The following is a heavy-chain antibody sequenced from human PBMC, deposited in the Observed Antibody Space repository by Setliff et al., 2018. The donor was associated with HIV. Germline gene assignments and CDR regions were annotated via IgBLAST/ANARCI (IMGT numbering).Heavy chain of an antibody. CDR2: INAGNGNT. Sequence: ASVKVSCKASGYTFTSYAMHWVRQAPGQRLEWMGWINAGNGNTKYSQKFQGRVTITRDTSASTAYMELSSLRSEDTAVYYCAKAKSPLWFGESDGMDVWGQGTTVTVSS. CDR3: AKAKSPLWFGESDGMDV. CDR1: GYTFTSYA. J-gene: IGHJ6*02. V-gene: IGHV1-3*01. D-gene: IGHD3-10*01.